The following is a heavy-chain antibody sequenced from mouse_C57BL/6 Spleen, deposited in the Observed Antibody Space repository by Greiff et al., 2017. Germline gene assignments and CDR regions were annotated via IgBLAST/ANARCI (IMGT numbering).Heavy chain of an antibody. J-gene: IGHJ4*01. V-gene: IGHV1-82*01. D-gene: IGHD3-2*02. CDR2: IYPGDGDN. Sequence: QVQLKQSGPELVKPGASVKISCKASGYAFSSSWMNWVKQRPGKGLEWIGRIYPGDGDNNYNGKFKGKATLTADKTTSTAYMQLSSLTSEDTAVYFCLDSSGSYAMDYWGQGTSVTVSS. CDR3: LDSSGSYAMDY. CDR1: GYAFSSSW.